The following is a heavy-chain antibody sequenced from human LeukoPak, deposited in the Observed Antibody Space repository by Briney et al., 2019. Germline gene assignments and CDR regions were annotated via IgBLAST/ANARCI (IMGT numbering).Heavy chain of an antibody. V-gene: IGHV3-23*01. Sequence: GGSLRLSCAASRFTFNTYAMSWVRQAPGKGLEWVSAISGSGGSTYYADSVKGRFTISRDNSKNTLYLQMNSLRAEDTAVYYCAKGGLGWFGELNWGQGTLVTVSS. CDR2: ISGSGGST. D-gene: IGHD3-10*01. CDR3: AKGGLGWFGELN. CDR1: RFTFNTYA. J-gene: IGHJ4*02.